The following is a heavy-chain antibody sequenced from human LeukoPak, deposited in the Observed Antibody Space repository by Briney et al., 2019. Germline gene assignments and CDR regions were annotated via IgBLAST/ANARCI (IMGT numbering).Heavy chain of an antibody. CDR2: IYYSGST. V-gene: IGHV4-39*07. D-gene: IGHD6-13*01. Sequence: KPSETLSLTCTVSGGSISSSSYYWGWIRQPPGKGLEWIGSIYYSGSTYYNPSLKSRVTISVDTSKNQFSLKLSSVTAADTAMYYCARQIYSSQPFDCWGQGTLVTVSS. CDR1: GGSISSSSYY. J-gene: IGHJ4*02. CDR3: ARQIYSSQPFDC.